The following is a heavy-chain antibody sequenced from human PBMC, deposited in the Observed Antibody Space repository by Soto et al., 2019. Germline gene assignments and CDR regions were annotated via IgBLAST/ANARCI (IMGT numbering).Heavy chain of an antibody. CDR1: GYTFTNYD. D-gene: IGHD3-10*01. CDR2: MNPNTGNT. CDR3: ETRRSMVRRVTHMDV. J-gene: IGHJ6*02. V-gene: IGHV1-8*01. Sequence: QVQLVQSGAEVKKPGASVKVSCKASGYTFTNYDINWVRQAPGQGLEWMGWMNPNTGNTGYGHKFADRVTMNRDNSISTAFMELSSLRSDDTVVYYCETRRSMVRRVTHMDVWGRGTTVTVSS.